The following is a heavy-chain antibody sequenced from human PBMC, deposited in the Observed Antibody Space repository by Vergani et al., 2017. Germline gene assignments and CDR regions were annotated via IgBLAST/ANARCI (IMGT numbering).Heavy chain of an antibody. CDR2: ISYDGSNK. CDR3: ARDIGTMVRGDEYYFDY. CDR1: GFTFSSYG. Sequence: QVQLVESGGGVVQPGRSLRLSCAASGFTFSSYGMHWVRQAPGKGLEWVAVISYDGSNKYYADSVKGRFTISRDNSKNTLYLQMNSLRAEDTAVYYCARDIGTMVRGDEYYFDYWGQGTLVTVSS. V-gene: IGHV3-30*03. D-gene: IGHD3-10*01. J-gene: IGHJ4*02.